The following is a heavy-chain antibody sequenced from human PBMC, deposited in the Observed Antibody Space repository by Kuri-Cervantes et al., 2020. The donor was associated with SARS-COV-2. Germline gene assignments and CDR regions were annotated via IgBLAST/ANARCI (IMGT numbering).Heavy chain of an antibody. CDR2: IIPIFGTA. CDR1: GYTFTSYA. V-gene: IGHV1-69*13. J-gene: IGHJ4*02. Sequence: SVKVSCKASGYTFTSYAISWVRQAPGQGLEWMGGIIPIFGTANYAQKFQGRVTITADESTSTAYMELSSLRAEDTAVYYCARGIAVAGYFDYWGQGTLVTVSS. CDR3: ARGIAVAGYFDY. D-gene: IGHD6-19*01.